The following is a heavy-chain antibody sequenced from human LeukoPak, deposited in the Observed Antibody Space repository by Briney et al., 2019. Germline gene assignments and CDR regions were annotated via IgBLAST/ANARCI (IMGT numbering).Heavy chain of an antibody. J-gene: IGHJ4*02. D-gene: IGHD4-17*01. Sequence: PSETLSLTCTASGGSISSYHWSWFRQPAGKGLEWFGRIYHSGSTNYNPSLKSRVTISVDKSKNQFSLKLSSVTAADTAVYYCARAPTTVTTNFDYWGQGTLVTVSS. CDR1: GGSISSYH. CDR2: IYHSGST. CDR3: ARAPTTVTTNFDY. V-gene: IGHV4-4*07.